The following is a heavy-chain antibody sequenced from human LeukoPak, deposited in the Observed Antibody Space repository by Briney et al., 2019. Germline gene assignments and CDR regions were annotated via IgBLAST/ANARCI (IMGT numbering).Heavy chain of an antibody. V-gene: IGHV4-59*01. CDR3: ARDHDSSGYYYVGGWFDP. D-gene: IGHD3-22*01. CDR1: GGSISNDY. Sequence: SETLSLTCTVSGGSISNDYWSWIRQPPGKGLEWIGYIYYRGSTNYNPSLKSRVTISVDTSKDQLSLKLTSVTAADTAVYYCARDHDSSGYYYVGGWFDPWGQGTLVTVSS. CDR2: IYYRGST. J-gene: IGHJ5*02.